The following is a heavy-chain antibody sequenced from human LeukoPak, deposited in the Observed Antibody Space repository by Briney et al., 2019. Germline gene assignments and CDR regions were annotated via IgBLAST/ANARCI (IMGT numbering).Heavy chain of an antibody. CDR1: GFTFSSFG. Sequence: GGSLRLSRAASGFTFSSFGMHWVRQAPGKGLEWVAVISYHGRNENYADSVKGRFTISRDNSKNTLYLQMNSLRVEDTAVYYCAKDLLTKATFDYWGQGTLVTVSS. J-gene: IGHJ4*02. V-gene: IGHV3-30*18. CDR2: ISYHGRNE. CDR3: AKDLLTKATFDY. D-gene: IGHD4-17*01.